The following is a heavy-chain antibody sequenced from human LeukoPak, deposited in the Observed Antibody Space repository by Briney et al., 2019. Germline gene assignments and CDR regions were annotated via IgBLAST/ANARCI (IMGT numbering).Heavy chain of an antibody. CDR2: ISSSSSYI. CDR1: GFTFSSYS. J-gene: IGHJ4*02. Sequence: GGSLRLSCAASGFTFSSYSMNWVRQAPGKGLEWVSSISSSSSYIYYADSVKGRFTISRDNAKNSLYLQMNSVRAEDTAVYYCARDSLMGSFYYWGQGTLVTVSS. CDR3: ARDSLMGSFYY. D-gene: IGHD2-8*01. V-gene: IGHV3-21*01.